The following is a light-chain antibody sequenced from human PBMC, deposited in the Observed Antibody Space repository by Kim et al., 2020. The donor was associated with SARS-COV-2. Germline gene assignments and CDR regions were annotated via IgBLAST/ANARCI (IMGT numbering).Light chain of an antibody. V-gene: IGLV3-1*01. CDR1: KLRDGY. J-gene: IGLJ1*01. Sequence: VAPGQTASSTCYGDKLRDGYTSWYRQKPGQSPVLVIYDDTKRPSGIPERFSGSNSGNTATLTISGTQAMDEADYYCQAWDSSTFYVFGTGTKVTVL. CDR3: QAWDSSTFYV. CDR2: DDT.